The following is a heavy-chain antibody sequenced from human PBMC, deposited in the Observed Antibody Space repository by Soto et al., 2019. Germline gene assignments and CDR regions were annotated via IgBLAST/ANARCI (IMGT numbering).Heavy chain of an antibody. J-gene: IGHJ6*02. D-gene: IGHD5-18*01. V-gene: IGHV1-69*13. CDR1: GGTFSSYA. CDR2: IIPIFGTA. Sequence: SVKVSCKASGGTFSSYAISWGRQAPGQGLEWVGGIIPIFGTANYAQKFQGRVTITADESTSTAYMELSSLRSEDTAVYYCARAVDTAMGSADYGTDVWGQGTTVTGSS. CDR3: ARAVDTAMGSADYGTDV.